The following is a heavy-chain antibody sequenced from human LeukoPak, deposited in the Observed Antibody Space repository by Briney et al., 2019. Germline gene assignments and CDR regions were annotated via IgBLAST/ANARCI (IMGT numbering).Heavy chain of an antibody. Sequence: PSQTLSLTCTVSGGSISSGGYYWSWIRQHPGKGLEWIGYIYHSGSTYYNPSLKSRVTISVDTSKNQFSLKLSSVTAADTAVYYCARGRIWSGYSTTVYFDYWGQGTLVTVSS. CDR2: IYHSGST. CDR3: ARGRIWSGYSTTVYFDY. CDR1: GGSISSGGYY. D-gene: IGHD3-3*01. V-gene: IGHV4-31*03. J-gene: IGHJ4*02.